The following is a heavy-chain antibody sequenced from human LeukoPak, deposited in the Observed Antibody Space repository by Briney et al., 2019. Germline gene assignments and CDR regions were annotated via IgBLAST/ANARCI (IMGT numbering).Heavy chain of an antibody. D-gene: IGHD3-10*01. CDR1: GFTVSTYG. CDR2: ISGSGDST. V-gene: IGHV3-23*01. J-gene: IGHJ4*02. Sequence: GGSLRLSCAASGFTVSTYGMRWFRQAPGKGLEWVSGISGSGDSTYYVDSVKGRFTISRDNSENTLYLQMNSLRAEDTAVYYCAKELYYYGSGSYTGFDYWGQGTLVTVSS. CDR3: AKELYYYGSGSYTGFDY.